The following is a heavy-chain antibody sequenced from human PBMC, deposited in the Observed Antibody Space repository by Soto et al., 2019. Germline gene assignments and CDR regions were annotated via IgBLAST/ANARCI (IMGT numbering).Heavy chain of an antibody. CDR1: GYTFTSYG. J-gene: IGHJ3*02. D-gene: IGHD2-2*02. V-gene: IGHV1-18*01. Sequence: QVQLVQSGAEVKKPGASVKVSCKASGYTFTSYGISWVRQAPGQGLEWMGWISAYNGNTNYAQKLQGRVTMTTDTATSTAYRELRSLRSDDTAVYYCATDHLYPQDAFDIWGQGTMVTVSS. CDR3: ATDHLYPQDAFDI. CDR2: ISAYNGNT.